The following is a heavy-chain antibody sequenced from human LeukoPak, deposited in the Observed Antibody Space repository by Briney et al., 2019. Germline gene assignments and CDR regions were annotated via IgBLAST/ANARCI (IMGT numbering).Heavy chain of an antibody. CDR3: AELGITMIGGV. J-gene: IGHJ6*04. D-gene: IGHD3-10*02. Sequence: GGSLRLSCAASGFTFSSYEMNLGRQAPGKGLDWVSYISSSGSTIYYADSVKGRFTISRDNAKNSLYLQMNSLRAEDTAVYYCAELGITMIGGVWGKGTTVTISS. V-gene: IGHV3-48*03. CDR1: GFTFSSYE. CDR2: ISSSGSTI.